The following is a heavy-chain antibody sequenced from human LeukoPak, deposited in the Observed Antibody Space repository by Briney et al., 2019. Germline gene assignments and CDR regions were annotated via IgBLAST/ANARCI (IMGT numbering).Heavy chain of an antibody. CDR2: IYPSGST. J-gene: IGHJ6*03. CDR1: GGSISSGGYY. V-gene: IGHV4-30-2*01. Sequence: SQTLSLTCTVSGGSISSGGYYWSWIRQPPGKGLEWIGYIYPSGSTYYTPSLKSRVTISVDRSKNQFSLKLSSVAAADTAVYYCTRVVVPAAIRTRYIDVGDKETTVTVPS. D-gene: IGHD2-2*02. CDR3: TRVVVPAAIRTRYIDV.